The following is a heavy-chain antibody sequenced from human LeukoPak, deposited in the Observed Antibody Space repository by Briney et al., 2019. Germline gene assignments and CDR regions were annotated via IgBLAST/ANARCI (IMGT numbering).Heavy chain of an antibody. CDR2: IYYSRST. Sequence: PSETLSLTCTVSGGSISSYYWSWIRQPPGKGLEWIGYIYYSRSTNYNPSLKSRVTISVDTSKDQFSLKLSSVTAADTAVDYCARYPAGFTMVRGPYFDYWGQGTLVTVSS. D-gene: IGHD3-10*01. J-gene: IGHJ4*02. CDR3: ARYPAGFTMVRGPYFDY. V-gene: IGHV4-59*08. CDR1: GGSISSYY.